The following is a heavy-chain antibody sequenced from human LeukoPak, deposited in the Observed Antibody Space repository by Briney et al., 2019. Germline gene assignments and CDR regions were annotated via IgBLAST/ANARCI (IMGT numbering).Heavy chain of an antibody. V-gene: IGHV3-30*02. J-gene: IGHJ4*02. CDR3: AKAPAWIQLWSYFDY. D-gene: IGHD5-18*01. CDR2: IYYDSRNA. CDR1: GFTFSAIG. Sequence: PGGSLRLSCVASGFTFSAIGMHWVRQAPGKGLEWVAYIYYDSRNAYYADSVKGRFTISRDNSKNTLYLQMNSLRAEDTAVYYCAKAPAWIQLWSYFDYWGQGTLVTVSS.